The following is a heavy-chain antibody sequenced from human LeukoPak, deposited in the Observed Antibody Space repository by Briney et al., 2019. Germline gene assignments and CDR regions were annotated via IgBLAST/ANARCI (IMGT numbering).Heavy chain of an antibody. D-gene: IGHD2-2*01. CDR1: GYTFTNYG. Sequence: ASVKVSCKASGYTFTNYGMNWVRQAPGQGFEWMGWINTNTGNPTYAQGFTGRLVFSLDTSVSTAYLQISSLRAEDTALYYCARDKYQLPYEIDYWGQGTLVTVSS. V-gene: IGHV7-4-1*02. J-gene: IGHJ4*02. CDR3: ARDKYQLPYEIDY. CDR2: INTNTGNP.